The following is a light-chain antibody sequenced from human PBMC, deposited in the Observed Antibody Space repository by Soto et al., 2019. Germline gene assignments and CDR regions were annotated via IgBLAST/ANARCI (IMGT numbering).Light chain of an antibody. CDR1: TGTVTSGHY. Sequence: QAVVTQEPSLTVSPGGTVTLTCGSSTGTVTSGHYPYWFQQKPGQAPRTLIYDTSKKHFWTPARFSGSLLGGKAALTLSGAQPKDEADYYCLLSYSGARVFGGGTKLTVL. CDR3: LLSYSGARV. V-gene: IGLV7-46*01. CDR2: DTS. J-gene: IGLJ3*02.